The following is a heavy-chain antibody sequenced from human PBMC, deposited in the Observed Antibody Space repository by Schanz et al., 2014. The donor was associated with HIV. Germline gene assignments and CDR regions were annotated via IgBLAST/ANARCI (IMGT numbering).Heavy chain of an antibody. CDR2: ISSSSSTI. V-gene: IGHV3-48*02. J-gene: IGHJ4*02. D-gene: IGHD1-7*01. Sequence: VQLVESGGGVVQPGRSLRLSCSASGFTFSSYSMNWVRQAPGKGLEWVSYISSSSSTIYYADSVKGRFTISRDNAKNSLYLQMNSLRDEDTAVYYCARAGAHWNSCFDYWGQGTLVTVSS. CDR3: ARAGAHWNSCFDY. CDR1: GFTFSSYS.